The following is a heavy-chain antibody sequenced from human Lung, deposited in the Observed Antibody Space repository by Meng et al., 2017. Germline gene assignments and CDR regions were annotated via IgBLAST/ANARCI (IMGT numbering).Heavy chain of an antibody. Sequence: QVQLVEAGAEVKKPGASVKVSCKASGYTFPDYWLHWVRRDPGQGLEWMGRINPKSGDTHYAQRFQGRVTMTGDTSISTAYMGLSGLRSDDTAMYYCARDEDISAAGKLFGDYWGQGTLVTVSS. CDR3: ARDEDISAAGKLFGDY. V-gene: IGHV1-2*06. CDR2: INPKSGDT. D-gene: IGHD6-13*01. CDR1: GYTFPDYW. J-gene: IGHJ4*02.